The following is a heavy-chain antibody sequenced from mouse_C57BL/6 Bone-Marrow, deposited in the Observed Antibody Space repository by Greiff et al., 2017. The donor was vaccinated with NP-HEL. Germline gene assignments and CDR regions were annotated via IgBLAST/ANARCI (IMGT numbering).Heavy chain of an antibody. V-gene: IGHV5-4*03. Sequence: EVKVEESGGGLVKPGGSLKLSCAASGFTFSSYAMSWVRQTPEKRLEWVATISDGGSYTYYPDNVKGRFTISRDNAKNNLYLQMSHLKSEDTAMYYCARYTYYAMDYWGQGTSVTVSS. CDR3: ARYTYYAMDY. J-gene: IGHJ4*01. CDR1: GFTFSSYA. CDR2: ISDGGSYT.